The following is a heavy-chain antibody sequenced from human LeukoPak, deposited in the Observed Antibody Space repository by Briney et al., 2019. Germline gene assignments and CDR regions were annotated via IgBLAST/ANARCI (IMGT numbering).Heavy chain of an antibody. CDR3: ARDLVRYSGYDYSLHYGMDV. Sequence: ASVKVSCKASGYTFTGYYMHWVRQAPGQGLEWMGWINPNSGGTNYAQKFQGRVTMTRDTSISTAYMELSRLRSEDTAVYYCARDLVRYSGYDYSLHYGMDVWGQGTTVTVSS. CDR1: GYTFTGYY. CDR2: INPNSGGT. V-gene: IGHV1-2*02. D-gene: IGHD5-12*01. J-gene: IGHJ6*02.